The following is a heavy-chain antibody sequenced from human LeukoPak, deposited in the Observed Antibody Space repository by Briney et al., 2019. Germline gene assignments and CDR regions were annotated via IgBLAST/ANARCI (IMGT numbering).Heavy chain of an antibody. Sequence: ASVKVSCKASGYTFTGYYMHWVRQAPGQGLEWLGWISAYNGNTNYAQKFQGRVTMTTDTSTSTAYMELRSLRSDDTAVYYCASSHPLAYCGGDCYHAWGQGTLVTVSS. J-gene: IGHJ4*02. CDR3: ASSHPLAYCGGDCYHA. CDR2: ISAYNGNT. CDR1: GYTFTGYY. V-gene: IGHV1-18*04. D-gene: IGHD2-21*02.